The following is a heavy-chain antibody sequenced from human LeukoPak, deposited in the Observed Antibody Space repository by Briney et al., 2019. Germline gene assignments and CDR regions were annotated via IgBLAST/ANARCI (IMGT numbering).Heavy chain of an antibody. CDR1: GFTFSSYA. Sequence: PGGSLRLSCAASGFTFSSYAMSWVRQAPGKGLEWVSAISGSGGSTYYADSVKGRFTISRDNSKNTLYLQMNSLRAEDSAVYYCAKDRGYDSSGLDYWGQGTLVTVSS. CDR3: AKDRGYDSSGLDY. D-gene: IGHD3-22*01. CDR2: ISGSGGST. V-gene: IGHV3-23*01. J-gene: IGHJ4*02.